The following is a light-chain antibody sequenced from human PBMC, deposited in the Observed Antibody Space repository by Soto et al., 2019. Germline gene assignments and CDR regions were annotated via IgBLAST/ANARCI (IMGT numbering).Light chain of an antibody. CDR3: QQCFSTPLLT. CDR2: GAS. V-gene: IGKV1-39*01. Sequence: DIQMTQSPSSLSASVGDRVTITCRASQSISTFLNWYQQKPGKAPKLLIYGASNLESGVPSTFSGSGSGTDFTLPISSRQPEDFATYYCQQCFSTPLLTVGGGTKVEIK. CDR1: QSISTF. J-gene: IGKJ4*01.